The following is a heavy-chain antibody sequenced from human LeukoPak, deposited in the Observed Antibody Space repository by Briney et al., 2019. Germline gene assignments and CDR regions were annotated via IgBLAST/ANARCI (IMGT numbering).Heavy chain of an antibody. CDR1: GFTFHNYP. V-gene: IGHV3-23*01. CDR2: ISGGGVAI. J-gene: IGHJ4*02. Sequence: GGSLRLSCAASGFTFHNYPIHWVRQPPGKGLEGFSAISGGGVAIYYADSVKGRFTISRDNSKNTLYLQMNSLRAEDTAVYYCAKDGFDYYDSSGYYYFNYWGQGTLVTVSS. D-gene: IGHD3-22*01. CDR3: AKDGFDYYDSSGYYYFNY.